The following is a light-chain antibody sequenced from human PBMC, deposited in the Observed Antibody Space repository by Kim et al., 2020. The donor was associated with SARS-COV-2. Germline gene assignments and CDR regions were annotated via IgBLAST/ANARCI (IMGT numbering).Light chain of an antibody. CDR2: KAS. CDR1: QSLGGC. J-gene: IGKJ1*01. V-gene: IGKV1-5*03. CDR3: QQYNSPWT. Sequence: SASVGDRATITCLASQSLGGCFAWYQQKPGKAPKLLIYKASTLENGVPSRFSGSGSGTEFTLTISSLQPEDFATYYCQQYNSPWTFGQGTKVDIK.